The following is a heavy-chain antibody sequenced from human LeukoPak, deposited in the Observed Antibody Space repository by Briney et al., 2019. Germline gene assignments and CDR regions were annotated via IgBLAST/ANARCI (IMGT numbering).Heavy chain of an antibody. Sequence: GGSLRLSCAASGFTFSGSTIHWVRQASGKGLEWVGHIRSKANNYATEYAASLKGRFTISRDDSKNTAFLQMSSLKTEDTAVYYCTRGSTYGTFDYWGQGTLVIVSS. CDR2: IRSKANNYAT. V-gene: IGHV3-73*01. CDR3: TRGSTYGTFDY. CDR1: GFTFSGST. D-gene: IGHD2-2*01. J-gene: IGHJ4*02.